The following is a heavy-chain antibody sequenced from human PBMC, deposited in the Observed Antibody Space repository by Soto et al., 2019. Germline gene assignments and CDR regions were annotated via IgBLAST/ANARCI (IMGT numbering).Heavy chain of an antibody. CDR3: AKVRDRIYYYYYGMEV. Sequence: ASVKVSCKVSGDTLTEFSMHWVRQAPGKGLEWMGGFDPQDGETIYAQKFQGRVTMTEDTSTDTAYMELSSLRSEDTAVYYCAKVRDRIYYYYYGMEVWGQGTTVTVSS. CDR2: FDPQDGET. J-gene: IGHJ6*02. V-gene: IGHV1-24*01. CDR1: GDTLTEFS.